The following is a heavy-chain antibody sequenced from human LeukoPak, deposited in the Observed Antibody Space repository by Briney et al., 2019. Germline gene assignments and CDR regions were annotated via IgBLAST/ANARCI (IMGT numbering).Heavy chain of an antibody. D-gene: IGHD5-24*01. CDR1: GASINGYY. J-gene: IGHJ4*02. Sequence: PSETLSLTCTVSGASINGYYWSWIRQPPGKGLEWIGNVHYSLGSNYSPSLESRVTISMDTSQRQFSLKLTSVTAADTAVYYCACYKIVERNFDFWGQGMLVTVSS. V-gene: IGHV4-59*01. CDR2: VHYSLGS. CDR3: ACYKIVERNFDF.